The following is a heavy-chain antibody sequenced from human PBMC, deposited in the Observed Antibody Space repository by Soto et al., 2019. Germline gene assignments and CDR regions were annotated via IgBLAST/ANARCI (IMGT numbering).Heavy chain of an antibody. Sequence: SETLSLTCTVSGGSISSYYWSWIRQPPGKGLEWIGYIYYSGSTNYNPSLQSRVTISVDTSKNQFSLKLSSVTAADTAVYYCARDSRVDDFWSGYYDGFHYYYMDVWGKGTTVTVSS. CDR3: ARDSRVDDFWSGYYDGFHYYYMDV. D-gene: IGHD3-3*01. J-gene: IGHJ6*03. V-gene: IGHV4-59*01. CDR1: GGSISSYY. CDR2: IYYSGST.